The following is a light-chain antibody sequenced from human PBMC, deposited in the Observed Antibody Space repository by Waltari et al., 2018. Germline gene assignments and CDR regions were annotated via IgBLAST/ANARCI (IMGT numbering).Light chain of an antibody. CDR2: YAS. CDR1: QSVSSY. CDR3: LQRSSWPWT. J-gene: IGKJ1*01. Sequence: EIVLTQSPATLSLSPGERATLSCRSSQSVSSYLAWYQQKVGQAPRLLIYYASNRATGIPARFSGSGSGTDFTFTISSLEPEDFAVYYCLQRSSWPWTFGQGTKVEIK. V-gene: IGKV3-11*01.